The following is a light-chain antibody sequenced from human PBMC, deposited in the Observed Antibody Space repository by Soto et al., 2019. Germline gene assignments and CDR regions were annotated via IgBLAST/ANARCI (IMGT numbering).Light chain of an antibody. CDR2: EVS. CDR1: SSDVGNYNR. J-gene: IGLJ1*01. CDR3: SSYTSSSTDV. V-gene: IGLV2-18*02. Sequence: QSVLTQPPSVSGSPGQSVTISCTGTSSDVGNYNRVSWYQQPPGTAPKVIIYEVSNRPSGVPERFSGSKSGNTASLTISGLQAEDEADYYCSSYTSSSTDVFGTGTKLTVL.